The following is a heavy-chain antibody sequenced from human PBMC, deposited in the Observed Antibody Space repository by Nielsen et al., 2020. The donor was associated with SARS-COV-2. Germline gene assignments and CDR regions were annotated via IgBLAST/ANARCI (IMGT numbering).Heavy chain of an antibody. CDR1: GGSISSYY. J-gene: IGHJ3*01. Sequence: SETLSLTCTVSGGSISSYYWSWIRQSPGKGLEWIGYVHHSGSTNYSPSLKSRVHISLDTSQNEFSLKLTSVTAADTAMYYCARDYFGDYLDAFDVWGQGTMVTVSA. D-gene: IGHD4-17*01. CDR2: VHHSGST. CDR3: ARDYFGDYLDAFDV. V-gene: IGHV4-59*01.